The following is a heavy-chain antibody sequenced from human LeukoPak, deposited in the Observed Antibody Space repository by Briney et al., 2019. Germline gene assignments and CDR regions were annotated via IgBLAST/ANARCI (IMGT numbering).Heavy chain of an antibody. CDR3: ATRGGGGSCYSCEWFDP. CDR2: INPSGGST. V-gene: IGHV1-46*01. Sequence: ASVTVSCKASGYTFTSYYMHWVRQAPGQGLEWMGIINPSGGSTSYAQKFQGRVTMTEDTSTDTAYMELSSLRSEDTAVYYCATRGGGGSCYSCEWFDPWGQGTLVTVSS. CDR1: GYTFTSYY. J-gene: IGHJ5*02. D-gene: IGHD2-15*01.